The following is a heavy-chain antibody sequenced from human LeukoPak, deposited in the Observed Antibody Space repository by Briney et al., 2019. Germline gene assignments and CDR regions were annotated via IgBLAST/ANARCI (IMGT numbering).Heavy chain of an antibody. CDR3: ARDRLELGLFDY. D-gene: IGHD1-7*01. CDR2: ISAYNGNT. CDR1: GYTFTSYG. Sequence: ASVKVSCRASGYTFTSYGISWARQAPGQGLEWMGWISAYNGNTNYAQKLQGRVTMTTDTSTSTAYMELRSLRSDDTAVYYCARDRLELGLFDYWGQGTLVTVSS. V-gene: IGHV1-18*01. J-gene: IGHJ4*02.